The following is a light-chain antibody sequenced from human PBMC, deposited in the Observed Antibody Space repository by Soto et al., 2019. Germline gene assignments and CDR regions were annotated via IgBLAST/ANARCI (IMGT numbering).Light chain of an antibody. Sequence: ELVLPQSPATLSLSPWARATLSCRASQSVSSYLAWYQQKPGQAPRLLIYDAYNRATGIPPRFSGSGSGTDITLTISSLEPEDSAVYYCQQRHMWPITFGQGTRLEIK. J-gene: IGKJ5*01. CDR2: DAY. V-gene: IGKV3-11*01. CDR3: QQRHMWPIT. CDR1: QSVSSY.